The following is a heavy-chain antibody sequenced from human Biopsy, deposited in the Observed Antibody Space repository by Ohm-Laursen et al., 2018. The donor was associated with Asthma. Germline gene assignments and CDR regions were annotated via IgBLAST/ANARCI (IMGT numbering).Heavy chain of an antibody. V-gene: IGHV1-69*13. CDR3: ARKAGSCISRTCYSLDF. CDR1: GGTFNTYV. CDR2: INSGFGTT. D-gene: IGHD2-2*01. J-gene: IGHJ4*02. Sequence: ASVKVSCKSFGGTFNTYVIGWVRQAPGQGLEWMGGINSGFGTTTYPQKFQDRVTITADDSTSTVYMELSSLRSEDTAVYYCARKAGSCISRTCYSLDFWGQGTLVTVSS.